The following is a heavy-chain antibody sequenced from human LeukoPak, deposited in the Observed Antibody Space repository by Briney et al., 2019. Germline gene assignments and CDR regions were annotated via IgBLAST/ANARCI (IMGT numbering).Heavy chain of an antibody. J-gene: IGHJ4*02. D-gene: IGHD1-26*01. Sequence: ASVKVSCKTSGYTFTDYYMHWVRQAPGQRLEWMGWINPDTGDTNYAQKFLGGVTMTRDTSIRAAYMELSRLRSDDTAVYYCARQWELPLDYWGQGTLVTVSS. CDR3: ARQWELPLDY. CDR2: INPDTGDT. CDR1: GYTFTDYY. V-gene: IGHV1-2*02.